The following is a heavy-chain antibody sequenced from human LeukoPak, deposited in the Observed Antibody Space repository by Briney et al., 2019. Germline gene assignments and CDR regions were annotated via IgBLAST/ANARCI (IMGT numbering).Heavy chain of an antibody. J-gene: IGHJ4*02. V-gene: IGHV7-4-1*02. CDR2: INTITGNP. CDR3: ARNWELAAALQRFDY. D-gene: IGHD6-13*01. CDR1: GYTFTSFA. Sequence: GASVKVSCKASGYTFTSFATNWVRQAPGQGPEWMGWINTITGNPTYAQGFTGRFVFSLDTSVSAVYLQISSLKAEDTAVYYCARNWELAAALQRFDYWGQGTLVTVSS.